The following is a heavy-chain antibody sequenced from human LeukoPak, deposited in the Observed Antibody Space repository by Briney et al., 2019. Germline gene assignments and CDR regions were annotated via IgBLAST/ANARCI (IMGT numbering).Heavy chain of an antibody. CDR3: ARDVASSGWYTFDY. CDR2: TYYRSKWYY. J-gene: IGHJ4*02. D-gene: IGHD6-19*01. Sequence: SQTLSLTCAISGDSVSSNHGAWNWIRQSPSRGLEWLGRTYYRSKWYYDHADFIQGRLTINPDTSQNQFSLQLNSVTPDDTAVYYCARDVASSGWYTFDYWGQGTLVTVSS. V-gene: IGHV6-1*01. CDR1: GDSVSSNHGA.